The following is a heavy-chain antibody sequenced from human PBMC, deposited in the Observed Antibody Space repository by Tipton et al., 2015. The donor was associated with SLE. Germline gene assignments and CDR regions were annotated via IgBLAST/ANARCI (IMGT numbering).Heavy chain of an antibody. CDR2: ISSSGTT. CDR3: AGGPVLQGAGFDF. D-gene: IGHD1-26*01. V-gene: IGHV4-39*07. Sequence: TLSLTCTVSGGSITSSSYYWGWIRQPPGKGLEWIGSISSSGTTHYNPSLKSRVTISVDTSKNQLSLKQRSATAADTAVYYCAGGPVLQGAGFDFWGQGTMVTVSS. CDR1: GGSITSSSYY. J-gene: IGHJ3*01.